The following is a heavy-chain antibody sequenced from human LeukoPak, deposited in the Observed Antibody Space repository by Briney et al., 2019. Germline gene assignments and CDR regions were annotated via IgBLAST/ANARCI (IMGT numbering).Heavy chain of an antibody. CDR1: GYTFTSYG. CDR2: ISAYNGNT. CDR3: ARDHGFLEWLSQTRPSGSDY. V-gene: IGHV1-18*01. D-gene: IGHD3-3*01. Sequence: APVKVSCKASGYTFTSYGISWVRQAPGQGLEWMGWISAYNGNTNYAQKLQGRVTMTTDTSTSTAYMELRSLRSDDTAVYYCARDHGFLEWLSQTRPSGSDYWGQGTLVTVSS. J-gene: IGHJ4*02.